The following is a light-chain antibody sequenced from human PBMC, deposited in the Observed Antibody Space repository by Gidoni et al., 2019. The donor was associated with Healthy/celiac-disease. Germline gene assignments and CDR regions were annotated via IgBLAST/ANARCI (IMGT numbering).Light chain of an antibody. CDR2: GDS. CDR1: NIGRKS. CDR3: QVWDSSSDHVV. Sequence: SYVLTQPPSVAVAPGQTARITCGGNNIGRKSVHWYQQKPGQAPVLVVYGDSDRPSGIPERFSGSNSGNTATLTISRVEAGDEADYYCQVWDSSSDHVVFGGGTKLIVL. J-gene: IGLJ2*01. V-gene: IGLV3-21*02.